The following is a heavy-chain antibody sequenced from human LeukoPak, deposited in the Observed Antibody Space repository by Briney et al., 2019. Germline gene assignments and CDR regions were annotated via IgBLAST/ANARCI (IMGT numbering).Heavy chain of an antibody. J-gene: IGHJ6*02. CDR1: GFTFSSYG. V-gene: IGHV3-33*08. D-gene: IGHD4-11*01. Sequence: TGGSLRLSCAASGFTFSSYGMHWVRQAPGKGLEWVAVIWYDGSNKYYADSVKGRFTISRDNSKNTLYLQMNSLRAEDTAVYYCARGGTVTTLYYYYYGMDVWGQGTTVTVSS. CDR2: IWYDGSNK. CDR3: ARGGTVTTLYYYYYGMDV.